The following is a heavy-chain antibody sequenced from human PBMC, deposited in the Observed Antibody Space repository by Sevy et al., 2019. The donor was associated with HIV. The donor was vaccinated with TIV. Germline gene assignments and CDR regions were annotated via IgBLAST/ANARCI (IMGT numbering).Heavy chain of an antibody. D-gene: IGHD7-27*01. J-gene: IGHJ4*02. V-gene: IGHV4-38-2*02. CDR2: IYYRGDT. CDR1: GYSISSGYW. Sequence: SETLSLTFTVSGYSISSGYWWDWFRRPPGKGLQWIGAIYYRGDTQYNPSLKSRVTISRDTSKNQFSLNLASMTAADTAVYYCASHDWGREDYWGQGALVTVSS. CDR3: ASHDWGREDY.